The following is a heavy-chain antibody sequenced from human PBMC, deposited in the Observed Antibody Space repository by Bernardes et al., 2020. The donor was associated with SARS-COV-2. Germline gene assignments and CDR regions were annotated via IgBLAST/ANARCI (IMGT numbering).Heavy chain of an antibody. J-gene: IGHJ1*01. CDR2: ISWDGDTT. D-gene: IGHD3-9*01. Sequence: VGSLLPSCAGSGFAFGDYMMHWVRQAPGPPLAWVSLISWDGDTTYYADSVEGRFTISRDNSEDSLYLEMQTLTPEDTGFYYCAKAPTSHDILTGYLDHWGQGTLVTVS. CDR1: GFAFGDYM. CDR3: AKAPTSHDILTGYLDH. V-gene: IGHV3-43*01.